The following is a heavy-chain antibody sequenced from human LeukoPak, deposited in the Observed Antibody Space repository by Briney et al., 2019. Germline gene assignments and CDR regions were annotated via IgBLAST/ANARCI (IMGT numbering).Heavy chain of an antibody. J-gene: IGHJ4*02. Sequence: ASVKVSCKASGYTFTGYNMHWVRQAPGQGLEWMGRINPNSGGTNYAQKFQGGVTMTRDTSISTAYLELSRLRSDDPAVYYCARVNGDGLYYFDYWGQGTLVTVSS. V-gene: IGHV1-2*06. D-gene: IGHD5-24*01. CDR3: ARVNGDGLYYFDY. CDR2: INPNSGGT. CDR1: GYTFTGYN.